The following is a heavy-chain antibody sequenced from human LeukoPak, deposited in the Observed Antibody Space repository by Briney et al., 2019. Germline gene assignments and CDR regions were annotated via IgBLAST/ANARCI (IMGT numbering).Heavy chain of an antibody. D-gene: IGHD6-13*01. V-gene: IGHV4-61*01. Sequence: SETLSLTCTVSGGSVSSGSYYWSWIRQPPGKGLEWIGYMSYSGSTNYNPSLKSRVTISVDTSKNQFSLKLSSVTAADTAVYYCARVFRTAAGSYFYYYGMDVWGQGTTVTVSS. CDR1: GGSVSSGSYY. CDR2: MSYSGST. J-gene: IGHJ6*02. CDR3: ARVFRTAAGSYFYYYGMDV.